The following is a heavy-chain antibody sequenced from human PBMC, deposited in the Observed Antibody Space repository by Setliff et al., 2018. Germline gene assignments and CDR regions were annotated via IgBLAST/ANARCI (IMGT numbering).Heavy chain of an antibody. CDR3: ARVTNWGLDLRFGP. J-gene: IGHJ5*02. D-gene: IGHD7-27*01. Sequence: SETLSLTCTVSGDSISSYYWSWIRQPPGKGLEWIGYIYYSGSTNYNPSLKSRVTMSVATFENHFSLKLNSLTAADTAVYYCARVTNWGLDLRFGPWGQGILVTVSS. V-gene: IGHV4-59*01. CDR1: GDSISSYY. CDR2: IYYSGST.